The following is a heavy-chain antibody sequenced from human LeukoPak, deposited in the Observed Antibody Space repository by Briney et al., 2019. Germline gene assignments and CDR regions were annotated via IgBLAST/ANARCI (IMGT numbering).Heavy chain of an antibody. Sequence: SETLSLTCAVYGGSFSGYYWSWIRQPPGKGLEWIGEINHSGSTNYNPSLKSRVTISVDRSKNQFSLKLSSVTAADTAVYYCARDRGVVTDYWGQGTLVTVSS. D-gene: IGHD3-3*01. CDR1: GGSFSGYY. V-gene: IGHV4-34*01. CDR2: INHSGST. CDR3: ARDRGVVTDY. J-gene: IGHJ4*02.